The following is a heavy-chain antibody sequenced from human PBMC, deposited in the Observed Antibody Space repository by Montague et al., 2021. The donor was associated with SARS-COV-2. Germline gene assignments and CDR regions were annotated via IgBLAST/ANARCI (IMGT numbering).Heavy chain of an antibody. D-gene: IGHD2-2*01. J-gene: IGHJ4*02. Sequence: TLSLTCTVSGGSISSGGYYWSWIRQHPGKGLEWIGYIYYSGSTYYNPSLKSRVTISVDTSKNQFSLKLSSVTAADTAVYYCARTPAVYVVVVSAARGHFDYWGQGTLVTVSS. CDR1: GGSISSGGYY. CDR3: ARTPAVYVVVVSAARGHFDY. CDR2: IYYSGST. V-gene: IGHV4-31*03.